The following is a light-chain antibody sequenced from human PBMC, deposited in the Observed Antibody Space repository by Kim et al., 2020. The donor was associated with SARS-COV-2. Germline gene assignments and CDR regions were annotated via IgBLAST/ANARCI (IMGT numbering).Light chain of an antibody. CDR3: NSRASSGDRYV. CDR1: SLRDYY. J-gene: IGLJ1*01. Sequence: SSELTQDPAVSVALGQTVRITCQGDSLRDYYASWYRQKPGQAPVLVLYSKNSRPSGIPDRFSGSSSGDTASLTITGAQAEDEADYYCNSRASSGDRYVFGTGTKVTVL. V-gene: IGLV3-19*01. CDR2: SKN.